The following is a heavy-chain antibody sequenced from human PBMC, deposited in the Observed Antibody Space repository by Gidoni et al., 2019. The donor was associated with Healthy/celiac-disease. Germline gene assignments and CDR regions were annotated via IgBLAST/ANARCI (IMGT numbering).Heavy chain of an antibody. CDR1: GDSVSSNSAA. CDR2: TYFRSKWYN. Sequence: VQLQQSGPGLVKPSQTLSLTCAISGDSVSSNSAAWNCIRQSPSRGLEWLGRTYFRSKWYNDYAVSVKSRITINPDTSKNQFSLQLNSVTPEDTAVYYCARGRYCSSTSCQGYYYYYGMDVWGQGTTVTVSS. V-gene: IGHV6-1*01. J-gene: IGHJ6*02. D-gene: IGHD2-2*01. CDR3: ARGRYCSSTSCQGYYYYYGMDV.